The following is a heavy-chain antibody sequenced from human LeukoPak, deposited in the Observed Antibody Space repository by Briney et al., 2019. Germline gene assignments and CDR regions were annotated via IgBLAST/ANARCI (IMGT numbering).Heavy chain of an antibody. V-gene: IGHV4-59*01. Sequence: SETLSLTCTVSGGSIRNYYWSWIRQPPGKGLEWIGYFSYSGSTTYNPSLKSRVTISVDTSKNQFSLKLSSVTAADTAVYYCARAPYGSGSYYLRPFDYWGQGTLVTVSS. CDR1: GGSIRNYY. D-gene: IGHD3-10*01. J-gene: IGHJ4*02. CDR2: FSYSGST. CDR3: ARAPYGSGSYYLRPFDY.